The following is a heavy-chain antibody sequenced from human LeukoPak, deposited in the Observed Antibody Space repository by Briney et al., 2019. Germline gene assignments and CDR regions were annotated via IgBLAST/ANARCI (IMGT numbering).Heavy chain of an antibody. D-gene: IGHD3-3*02. CDR2: IYHSGST. V-gene: IGHV4-30-2*01. CDR1: GGSISSGGSS. CDR3: ARVISDSTDAFDI. Sequence: SETLSLTCVVSGGSISSGGSSWSWIRQPPGKGLEWIGYIYHSGSTYYNPSLKSRVTISVDRSKNQFSLNLSSVTAADTAVYYCARVISDSTDAFDIWGQATMVTVSS. J-gene: IGHJ3*02.